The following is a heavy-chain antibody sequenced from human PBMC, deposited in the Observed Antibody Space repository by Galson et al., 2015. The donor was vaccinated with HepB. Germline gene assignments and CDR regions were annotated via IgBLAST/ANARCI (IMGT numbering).Heavy chain of an antibody. CDR1: RFSFSDYA. Sequence: SLRLSCAASRFSFSDYAMHWVRQAPGKGLQWVAVISYDGSDRHYSNSAKGRFTISRDNSKSTLFLQLKGLRADDTALFYCARGSCSSPNCYTRDHNDSYVLDVWGQGTTVAVSS. CDR2: ISYDGSDR. J-gene: IGHJ6*02. V-gene: IGHV3-30*03. D-gene: IGHD2-2*02. CDR3: ARGSCSSPNCYTRDHNDSYVLDV.